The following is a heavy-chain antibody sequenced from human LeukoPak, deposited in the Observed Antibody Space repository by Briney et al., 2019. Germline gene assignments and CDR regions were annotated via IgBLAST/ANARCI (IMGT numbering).Heavy chain of an antibody. V-gene: IGHV3-11*01. D-gene: IGHD6-13*01. CDR2: ISSSGSTI. Sequence: GGSLKLPCAASGFTFSDHYMNWIRQAPGKGLEWVSYISSSGSTIYYADSVKGRFTISRDNAKNSLYLQMNILRAEDTAVYYCARIAAAGIINNWGQGTLVTVSS. CDR1: GFTFSDHY. CDR3: ARIAAAGIINN. J-gene: IGHJ4*02.